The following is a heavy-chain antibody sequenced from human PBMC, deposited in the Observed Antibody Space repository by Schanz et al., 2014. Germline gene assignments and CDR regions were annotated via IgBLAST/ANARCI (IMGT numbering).Heavy chain of an antibody. V-gene: IGHV3-33*05. D-gene: IGHD3-9*01. Sequence: QVQLVESGGGVVQPERSLRLSCAASGFNFANHAIHWVRQGQGNGLQWVAVISSDGSKKLYADSVKARFTISRDNSKNTLYLQMNSLRAEDTAVYYCAKDHAGSDILTALGNWGQGTLVTVSS. CDR3: AKDHAGSDILTALGN. J-gene: IGHJ4*02. CDR2: ISSDGSKK. CDR1: GFNFANHA.